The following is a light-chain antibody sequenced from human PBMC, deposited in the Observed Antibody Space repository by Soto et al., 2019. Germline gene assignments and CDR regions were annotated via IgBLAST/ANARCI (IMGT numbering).Light chain of an antibody. V-gene: IGKV3-15*01. CDR2: GAS. Sequence: EIVMTQSPATLSVSPGERATLSCRASQSVSSNLAWYQQKPGQAPRLLIYGASTRAIGIPARFSGSGSGTKFTLTISSLQSEDFAVYYCQQYNNWPPWTFGQGTKVEIK. J-gene: IGKJ1*01. CDR1: QSVSSN. CDR3: QQYNNWPPWT.